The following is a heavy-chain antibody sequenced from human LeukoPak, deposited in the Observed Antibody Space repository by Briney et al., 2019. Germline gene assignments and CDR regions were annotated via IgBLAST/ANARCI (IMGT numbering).Heavy chain of an antibody. CDR1: GFTFSSYA. CDR2: ISVSGGST. J-gene: IGHJ4*02. V-gene: IGHV3-23*01. CDR3: AKRYSSSSGFDY. Sequence: PGRSLRLSCAASGFTFSSYAMSWVRQAPGKGLEWVSAISVSGGSTYYADSVKGRFTISRDNSKNTLYLQMNSLRAEDTAVYYCAKRYSSSSGFDYWGQGTLVTVSS. D-gene: IGHD6-6*01.